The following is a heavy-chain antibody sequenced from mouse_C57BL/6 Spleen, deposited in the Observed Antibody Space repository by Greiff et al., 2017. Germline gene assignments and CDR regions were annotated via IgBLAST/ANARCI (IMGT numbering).Heavy chain of an antibody. Sequence: QVQLQQPGAELVKPGASVKLSCKAPGYTFTSYWMQWVKQRPGQGLEWIGEIDPSDSYTNYNQKFKGKATLTVDTSSSTAYMQLSSLTSEDSAVYYCARSGNSLYGSSYGYFDVWGTGTTVTVSS. V-gene: IGHV1-50*01. CDR3: ARSGNSLYGSSYGYFDV. CDR1: GYTFTSYW. CDR2: IDPSDSYT. J-gene: IGHJ1*03. D-gene: IGHD1-1*01.